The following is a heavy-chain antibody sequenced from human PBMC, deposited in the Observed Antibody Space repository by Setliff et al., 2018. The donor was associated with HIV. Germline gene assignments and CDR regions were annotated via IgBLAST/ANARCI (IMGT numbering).Heavy chain of an antibody. CDR1: GYTFTNYD. Sequence: GASVKVSCKASGYTFTNYDINWVRQAPGQGLEWMGWISTYNGNANYAQKFQGRVTMTTHTSTTTAHMELRSLRSDDTAVYYCARESRKYHDSWSSYYRGVDYYYYVDVWGKGTTVTSP. J-gene: IGHJ6*03. CDR3: ARESRKYHDSWSSYYRGVDYYYYVDV. D-gene: IGHD3-3*01. CDR2: ISTYNGNA. V-gene: IGHV1-18*01.